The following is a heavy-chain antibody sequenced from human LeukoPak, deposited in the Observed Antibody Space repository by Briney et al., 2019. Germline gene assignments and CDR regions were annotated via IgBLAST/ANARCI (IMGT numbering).Heavy chain of an antibody. V-gene: IGHV3-23*01. CDR3: AKVNSGDDSSGYYFPYFDY. J-gene: IGHJ4*02. Sequence: GGSLRLSCAASRFTFSSYAMSWVRQAPGKGLEWVSAISGSGGSTYYADSVKGRFTISRDNSKNTLYLQMNSLRAEDTAVYYCAKVNSGDDSSGYYFPYFDYWGQGTLVTVSS. CDR1: RFTFSSYA. D-gene: IGHD3-22*01. CDR2: ISGSGGST.